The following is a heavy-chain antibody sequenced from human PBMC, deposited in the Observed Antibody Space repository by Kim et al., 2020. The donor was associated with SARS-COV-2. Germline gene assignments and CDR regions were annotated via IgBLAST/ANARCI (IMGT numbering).Heavy chain of an antibody. CDR2: IKTDGSTK. D-gene: IGHD3-16*01. CDR1: GFTFSAYW. CDR3: ARDSDWSLYTY. J-gene: IGHJ1*01. V-gene: IGHV3-74*01. Sequence: GGSLRLSCAASGFTFSAYWMHWVRQAPGKGLVWVSRIKTDGSTKIYADSVKGRFTISRDNAKNTLYLQMNSLRAEDTAVYYCARDSDWSLYTYWSQGTPV.